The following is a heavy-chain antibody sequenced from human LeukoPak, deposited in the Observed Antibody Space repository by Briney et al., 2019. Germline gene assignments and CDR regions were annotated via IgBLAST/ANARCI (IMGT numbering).Heavy chain of an antibody. CDR2: IYYSGST. D-gene: IGHD3/OR15-3a*01. V-gene: IGHV4-39*07. CDR1: GGSISSSSYY. J-gene: IGHJ5*02. CDR3: AGRGTGASGFDP. Sequence: PSETLSLTCTVSGGSISSSSYYWGWIRQPPGKGLEWIGSIYYSGSTYYNPSLKSRVTISVDTSKNQFSLKLSSVTATDTAVYYCAGRGTGASGFDPWGQGTLVTVSS.